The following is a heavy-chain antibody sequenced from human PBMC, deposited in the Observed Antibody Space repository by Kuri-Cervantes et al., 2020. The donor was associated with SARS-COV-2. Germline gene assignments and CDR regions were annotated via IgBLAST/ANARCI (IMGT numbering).Heavy chain of an antibody. J-gene: IGHJ3*02. Sequence: SVKVSCKASGGTFSSYAISWVRQAPGQGLEWMGGIIPIFGTANYAQKFQGRVTITTDESTSTAYMELSSLRSEDTAVYYCARGAQAWVPPYDAFDIWGQGTMVTVSS. V-gene: IGHV1-69*05. CDR2: IIPIFGTA. D-gene: IGHD1-1*01. CDR3: ARGAQAWVPPYDAFDI. CDR1: GGTFSSYA.